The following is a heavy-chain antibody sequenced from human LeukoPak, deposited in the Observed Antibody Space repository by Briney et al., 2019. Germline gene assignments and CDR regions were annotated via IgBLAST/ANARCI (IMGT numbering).Heavy chain of an antibody. Sequence: GGSLRLSCAASGFTFSTSEMNWVRQAPGKGLEWVSYISISAGTIYYADSVKGRFTVSRDNAENSLYLQMNSLRAEDTAVYYCARKGYTGNYLYFDYWGQGTLVTVSS. J-gene: IGHJ4*02. CDR1: GFTFSTSE. V-gene: IGHV3-48*03. CDR2: ISISAGTI. D-gene: IGHD1-26*01. CDR3: ARKGYTGNYLYFDY.